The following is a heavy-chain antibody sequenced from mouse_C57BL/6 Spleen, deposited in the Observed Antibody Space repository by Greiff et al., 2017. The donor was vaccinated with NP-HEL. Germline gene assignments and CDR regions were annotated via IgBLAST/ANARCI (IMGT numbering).Heavy chain of an antibody. CDR1: GYTFTSYT. D-gene: IGHD3-2*02. V-gene: IGHV1-4*01. J-gene: IGHJ2*01. CDR3: ARRHSSGYGDY. CDR2: INPSSGYT. Sequence: QVHVKQSGAELARPGASVKMSCKASGYTFTSYTMHWVKQRPGQGLEWIGYINPSSGYTKYNQKFKDKATLTADKSSSTAYMQLSSLTSEDSAVYYCARRHSSGYGDYWGQGTTLTVSS.